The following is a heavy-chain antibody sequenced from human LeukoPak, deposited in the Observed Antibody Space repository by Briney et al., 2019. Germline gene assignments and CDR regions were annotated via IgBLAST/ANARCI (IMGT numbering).Heavy chain of an antibody. CDR2: IYYSGST. CDR1: GGSISSYY. Sequence: PSETLSLTCTVSGGSISSYYWSWIRQPPGKGLEWIGYIYYSGSTNYNPSLKSRVTISVDTSKNQFSLKLSSVTAADTAVYYCARVSVLYYCGSGSYDPAIFDYWGQGTLVTVSS. CDR3: ARVSVLYYCGSGSYDPAIFDY. V-gene: IGHV4-59*01. J-gene: IGHJ4*02. D-gene: IGHD3-10*01.